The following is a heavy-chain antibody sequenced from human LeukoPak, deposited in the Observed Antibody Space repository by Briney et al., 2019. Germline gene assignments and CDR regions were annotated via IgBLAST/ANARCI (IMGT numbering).Heavy chain of an antibody. Sequence: GGSLRLSCVAPEFTFSSYAMNWVRQAPGKGLEWVSAISGSGGSTYYADSVKGRFTISRDNSKNTLYLQMNSLRAEDTAVYYCAKDTYSSAWYVVDYWGQGTLVTVSS. CDR1: EFTFSSYA. D-gene: IGHD6-19*01. CDR2: ISGSGGST. J-gene: IGHJ4*02. CDR3: AKDTYSSAWYVVDY. V-gene: IGHV3-23*01.